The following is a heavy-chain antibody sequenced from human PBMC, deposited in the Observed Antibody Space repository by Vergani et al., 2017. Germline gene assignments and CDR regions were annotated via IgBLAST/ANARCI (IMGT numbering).Heavy chain of an antibody. CDR1: GFTFNQYG. J-gene: IGHJ5*02. CDR2: TWYDGNNK. Sequence: QVQLVESGGGVVQPGRSLRLSCAASGFTFNQYGMHWVRQAPGKGLEWVAVTWYDGNNKQYADSVKGRFTISRDNSKSTMYLQMNSLRDEDTGVYYCARYLRLLCNRFHPWGQGTLVSGSS. CDR3: ARYLRLLCNRFHP. V-gene: IGHV3-33*01. D-gene: IGHD3-10*02.